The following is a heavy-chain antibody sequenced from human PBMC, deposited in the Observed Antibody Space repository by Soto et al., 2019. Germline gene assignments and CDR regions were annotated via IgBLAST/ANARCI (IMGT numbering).Heavy chain of an antibody. D-gene: IGHD6-13*01. CDR3: ARHAGIALYYFDE. J-gene: IGHJ4*02. Sequence: PGAALKISWKLCGYRFTSYWLRRLRQLPDKGLEWMGIIYPCDSDTKYSPSFQGQVTISADKSFSTAYLQWSRLKASDTAMYYCARHAGIALYYFDEWGQGTQVIV. V-gene: IGHV5-51*01. CDR1: GYRFTSYW. CDR2: IYPCDSDT.